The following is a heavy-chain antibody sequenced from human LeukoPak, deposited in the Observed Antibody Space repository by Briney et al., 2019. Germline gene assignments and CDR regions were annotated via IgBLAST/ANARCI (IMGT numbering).Heavy chain of an antibody. CDR2: FYWNDNK. CDR1: GFSLSTRWVG. CDR3: GHGRYLRGPDAYYFDL. J-gene: IGHJ4*02. V-gene: IGHV2-5*01. D-gene: IGHD3-10*02. Sequence: ESGPTLVKPTQTLTLTCTFSGFSLSTRWVGVGWIRQPPGKALEWLADFYWNDNKRYNPFLKNRLTIAKDTSRNQVVLTMTNVDPVDTAAHFCGHGRYLRGPDAYYFDLWGQGTLVTVSS.